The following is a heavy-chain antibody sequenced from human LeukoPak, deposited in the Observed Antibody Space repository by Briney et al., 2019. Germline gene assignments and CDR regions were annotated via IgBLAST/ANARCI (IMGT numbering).Heavy chain of an antibody. V-gene: IGHV3-21*01. D-gene: IGHD3-9*01. CDR3: ARGGGTYYDILTGLPYYYYGMDV. CDR1: GFTFSSYS. CDR2: ISSSSSYI. Sequence: GGSLRLSCAASGFTFSSYSMNWVRQAPGKGLEWVSSISSSSSYIYYADSVKGRFTISRDNAKNSLYLQMNSLRAEDTAAYYCARGGGTYYDILTGLPYYYYGMDVWGQGTTVTVSS. J-gene: IGHJ6*02.